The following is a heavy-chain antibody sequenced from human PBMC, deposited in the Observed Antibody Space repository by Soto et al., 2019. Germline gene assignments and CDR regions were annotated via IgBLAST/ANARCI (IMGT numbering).Heavy chain of an antibody. CDR3: ARVPVAVAATEDYYGLDV. Sequence: LSLTCSVSGVSITSYYWSWIRQSAGGGLEWMGRINTDGLSTYSPSFKSRLTMSLDTSKNQVSLRLISVTAADTAVYFCARVPVAVAATEDYYGLDVSGQAPTVTVS. V-gene: IGHV4-4*07. CDR1: GVSITSYY. J-gene: IGHJ6*02. CDR2: INTDGLS. D-gene: IGHD2-15*01.